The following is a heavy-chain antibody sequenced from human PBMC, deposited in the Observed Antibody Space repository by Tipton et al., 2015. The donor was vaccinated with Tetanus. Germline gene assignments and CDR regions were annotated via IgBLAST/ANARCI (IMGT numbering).Heavy chain of an antibody. CDR1: GGSIRSDNYY. CDR3: AKDSVAGGVANFDY. D-gene: IGHD2-15*01. V-gene: IGHV4-61*01. J-gene: IGHJ4*02. CDR2: ISNSGSS. Sequence: TLSLTCTVSGGSIRSDNYYWNWIRQPPGKGLEWLAYISNSGSSNSNYPLKSRITVSQDTSKNQFSLRLTSVTAADTALYYCAKDSVAGGVANFDYWGQGTLVTVSS.